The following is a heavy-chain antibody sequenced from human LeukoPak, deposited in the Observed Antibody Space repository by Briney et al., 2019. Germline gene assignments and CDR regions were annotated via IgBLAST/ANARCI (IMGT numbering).Heavy chain of an antibody. D-gene: IGHD3-16*02. CDR1: GFTCSNAW. CDR2: IGGSGGST. V-gene: IGHV3-23*01. J-gene: IGHJ5*02. CDR3: AKAFGIELRLGELSSPALS. Sequence: GGSLRRSCAASGFTCSNAWKNWGGQAPGKGMEWVSVIGGSGGSTYYADYVKGRFTISRDNSKNTLYLQMNSLRAEDTAVYYCAKAFGIELRLGELSSPALSWGQGTLVTVSS.